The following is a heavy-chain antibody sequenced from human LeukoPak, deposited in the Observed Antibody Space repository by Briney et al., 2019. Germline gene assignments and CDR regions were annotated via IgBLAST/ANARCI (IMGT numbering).Heavy chain of an antibody. CDR3: ARLSTTDHYYYYYGMDV. CDR1: GYTFTSYD. Sequence: GASVKVSRKASGYTFTSYDINWVRQATGQGREWVGWMYLNSGNTDYAQKFQGRVTMTRNTSISTAYMEMSSLRAEDTAVYYCARLSTTDHYYYYYGMDVWGQGTTVTVSS. V-gene: IGHV1-8*01. D-gene: IGHD4-4*01. CDR2: MYLNSGNT. J-gene: IGHJ6*02.